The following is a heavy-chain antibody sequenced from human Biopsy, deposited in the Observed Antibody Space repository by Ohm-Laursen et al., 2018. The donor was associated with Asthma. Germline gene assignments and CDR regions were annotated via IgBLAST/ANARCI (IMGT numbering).Heavy chain of an antibody. J-gene: IGHJ4*02. D-gene: IGHD1-26*01. CDR3: AKDVFPGWELRRGPDY. V-gene: IGHV3-30*18. Sequence: SLRFSCTATGFTFSNYGMHWVRQAPGKGLDWVSVISFDGSNKNYTDSVKGRFTISRDNSRNTLHLQMNSLRAEDTAVYYCAKDVFPGWELRRGPDYWGQGTLVTVSS. CDR1: GFTFSNYG. CDR2: ISFDGSNK.